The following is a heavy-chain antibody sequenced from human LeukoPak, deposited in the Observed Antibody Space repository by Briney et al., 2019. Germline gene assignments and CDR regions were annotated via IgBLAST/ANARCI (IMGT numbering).Heavy chain of an antibody. J-gene: IGHJ4*02. CDR3: ATQTLGYCSGGSCYYFDY. Sequence: ASVKVSCKASGYTFTSYGISWVRQAPGQGLEWMGWISAYNGNTNYAQKLQGRVTMTRNTSISTAYMELSSLRSEDTAVYYCATQTLGYCSGGSCYYFDYWGQGTLVTVSS. D-gene: IGHD2-15*01. CDR2: ISAYNGNT. V-gene: IGHV1-18*01. CDR1: GYTFTSYG.